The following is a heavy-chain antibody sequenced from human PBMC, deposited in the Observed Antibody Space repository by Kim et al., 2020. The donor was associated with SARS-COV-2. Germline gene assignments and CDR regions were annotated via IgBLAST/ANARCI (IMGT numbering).Heavy chain of an antibody. V-gene: IGHV4-59*11. J-gene: IGHJ2*01. CDR2: IYYSGST. CDR1: GGSFSSHY. Sequence: SETLSLTCTVSGGSFSSHYWSWIRQPPGKGLEWIGYIYYSGSTNYNPSLKSRVTISVDTSKNQFSLKLSSVTAADTAVYYCAREVRLTPYWYFDLWGSGTLVTVSS. CDR3: AREVRLTPYWYFDL. D-gene: IGHD6-25*01.